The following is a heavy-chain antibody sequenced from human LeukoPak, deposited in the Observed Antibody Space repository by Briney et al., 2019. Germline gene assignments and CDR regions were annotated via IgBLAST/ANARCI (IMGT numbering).Heavy chain of an antibody. CDR1: GGSFSGYY. CDR3: ARFVVPAAIQGVYYFDY. V-gene: IGHV4-34*01. CDR2: INHSGST. Sequence: PSETLSLTCAVYGGSFSGYYWSWIRQPPGKGLEWIGEINHSGSTNYNPSLKSRVTISVDTSKNQFSLKLSSVTAADTAVYYCARFVVPAAIQGVYYFDYWGQGTLVTVSS. D-gene: IGHD2-2*02. J-gene: IGHJ4*02.